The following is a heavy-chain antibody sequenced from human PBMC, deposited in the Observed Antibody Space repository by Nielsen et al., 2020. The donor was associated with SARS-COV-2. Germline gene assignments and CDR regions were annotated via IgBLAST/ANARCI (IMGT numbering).Heavy chain of an antibody. Sequence: ASVKVSCKVSGYTLTELSMHCVRQAPGKWLEWMGGFDPEDGETIYAQKFQERVTITSDMSTSTAYMELNSLRSEDTAVYYCAAYYSSSWGYWGQGTLVTVSS. CDR3: AAYYSSSWGY. D-gene: IGHD6-13*01. J-gene: IGHJ4*02. CDR1: GYTLTELS. CDR2: FDPEDGET. V-gene: IGHV1-24*01.